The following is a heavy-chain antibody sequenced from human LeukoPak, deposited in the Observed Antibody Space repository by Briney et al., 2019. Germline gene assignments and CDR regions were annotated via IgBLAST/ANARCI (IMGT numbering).Heavy chain of an antibody. CDR1: GYTFTSYA. CDR3: ARDERRRFGYYYGSGSYYADY. V-gene: IGHV7-4-1*02. CDR2: INTNTGNP. D-gene: IGHD3-10*01. J-gene: IGHJ4*02. Sequence: GASVKVSCKASGYTFTSYAMNWVRQAPGQGLEWMGWINTNTGNPTYAQGFTGRFVFSLDTSVSTAYLQISSLKAEDTAVYYCARDERRRFGYYYGSGSYYADYWGQGTLVTVSS.